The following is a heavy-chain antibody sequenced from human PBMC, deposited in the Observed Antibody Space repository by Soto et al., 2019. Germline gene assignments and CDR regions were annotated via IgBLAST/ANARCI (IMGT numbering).Heavy chain of an antibody. CDR3: ARQIYDSDTGPNFQYYFDS. J-gene: IGHJ4*02. Sequence: GESLKISCKGSGYSFAGYWITWVRQKPGEGLEWMGRIDPSDSQTYYSPSFRGHVTISVTKSITTVFLQWSSLRASDTAMYYYARQIYDSDTGPNFQYYFDSWGQGTPVTVSS. CDR2: IDPSDSQT. V-gene: IGHV5-10-1*01. CDR1: GYSFAGYW. D-gene: IGHD3-22*01.